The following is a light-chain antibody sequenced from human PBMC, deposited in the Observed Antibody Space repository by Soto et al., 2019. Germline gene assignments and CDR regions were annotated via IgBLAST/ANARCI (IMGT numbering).Light chain of an antibody. CDR3: QQYGYLVT. CDR2: GAS. J-gene: IGKJ4*01. V-gene: IGKV3-20*01. CDR1: QSVTNSY. Sequence: EIMMTQSPVTLSVSPGERATLSCRASQSVTNSYLAWYQQKPGRAHRLLIYGASSRATGIPDRFSGSGSGTDFTLTISRLEPEDFAMYYCQQYGYLVTFGGGTKVDIK.